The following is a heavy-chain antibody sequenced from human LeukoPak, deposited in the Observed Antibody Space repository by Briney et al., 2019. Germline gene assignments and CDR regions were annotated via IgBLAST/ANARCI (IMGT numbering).Heavy chain of an antibody. V-gene: IGHV3-66*01. J-gene: IGHJ3*02. D-gene: IGHD2-21*02. Sequence: PGGSLRLSCAASGFTVSSNYMSWVRQAPGKGLEWGSVIYSGGSTYYADSVKGRFTISRDNSKNTLYLQMNSLRAEDTAVYYCAREPYCGGDCYSGSDAFDIWGQGTMVTVSS. CDR2: IYSGGST. CDR3: AREPYCGGDCYSGSDAFDI. CDR1: GFTVSSNY.